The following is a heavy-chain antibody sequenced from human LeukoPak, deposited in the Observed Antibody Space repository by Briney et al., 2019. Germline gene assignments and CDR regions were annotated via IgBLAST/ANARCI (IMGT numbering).Heavy chain of an antibody. CDR2: INSDGSST. CDR3: ARAAYYGVAFDI. CDR1: GFTFSSYW. J-gene: IGHJ3*02. Sequence: AGGSLRLSCAASGFTFSSYWMHWVRQAPGKGLVWVSRINSDGSSTSYADSVKGRFTISRDNAKNTLYLQMNSLRAEDTAVYYCARAAYYGVAFDIWGQGTMVTVSS. V-gene: IGHV3-74*01. D-gene: IGHD3-10*01.